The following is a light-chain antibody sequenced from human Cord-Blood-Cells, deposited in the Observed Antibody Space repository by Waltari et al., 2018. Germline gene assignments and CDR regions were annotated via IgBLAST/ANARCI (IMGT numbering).Light chain of an antibody. V-gene: IGKV1-6*01. Sequence: AIQMTQSPSSLSASVGDRVTITCRASQGIRNALGWYQQKPGKAPKLLIYAASSLQSGVPSRFSGSGSGTDFTRTISSLQPEDFATYYCLQDYNYPFTFGPGTKVDIK. CDR2: AAS. J-gene: IGKJ3*01. CDR3: LQDYNYPFT. CDR1: QGIRNA.